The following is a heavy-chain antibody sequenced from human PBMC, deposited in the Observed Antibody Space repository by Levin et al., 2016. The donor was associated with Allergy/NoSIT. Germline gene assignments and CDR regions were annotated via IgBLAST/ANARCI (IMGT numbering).Heavy chain of an antibody. V-gene: IGHV4-31*03. Sequence: LRLSCTVSGDSMSSGTYFWSWIRQHPGKGLEWIGYISNSGSTHYNPSLKSRLTTSVDTSKNQFSLKLTSVTAADTAVYYCARDRSSIWYFEPWGQGTLVTVSS. D-gene: IGHD6-13*01. J-gene: IGHJ5*02. CDR3: ARDRSSIWYFEP. CDR1: GDSMSSGTYF. CDR2: ISNSGST.